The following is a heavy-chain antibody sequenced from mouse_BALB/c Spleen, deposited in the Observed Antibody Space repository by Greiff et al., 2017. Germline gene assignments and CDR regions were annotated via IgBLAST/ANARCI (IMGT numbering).Heavy chain of an antibody. J-gene: IGHJ3*01. CDR1: GFTFSSYG. Sequence: EVHLVESGGDLVKPGGSLKLSCAASGFTFSSYGMSWVRQTPDKRLEWVATISSGGSYTYYPDSVKGRFTISRDNAKNTLYLQMSSLKSEDTAMYYCARSYYGSSYEDWFAYWGQGTLVTVSA. CDR3: ARSYYGSSYEDWFAY. CDR2: ISSGGSYT. D-gene: IGHD1-1*01. V-gene: IGHV5-6*01.